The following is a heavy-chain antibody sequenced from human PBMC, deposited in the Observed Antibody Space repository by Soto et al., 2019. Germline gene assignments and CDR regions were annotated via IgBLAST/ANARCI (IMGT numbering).Heavy chain of an antibody. V-gene: IGHV4-30-2*01. D-gene: IGHD3-22*01. J-gene: IGHJ4*02. CDR2: IYHSGST. CDR3: ARVTYDSSGFYFDY. Sequence: PSETLSLTCAVSGGSISSGGYSWSWIRQPPGKGLEWIGYIYHSGSTYYNPSLKSRVTISVDRSKNQFSLKLSSVTAADTAVYYCARVTYDSSGFYFDYWGQGTLVTVPS. CDR1: GGSISSGGYS.